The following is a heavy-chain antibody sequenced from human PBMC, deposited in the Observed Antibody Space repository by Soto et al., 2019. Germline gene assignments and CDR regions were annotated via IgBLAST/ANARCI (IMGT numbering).Heavy chain of an antibody. CDR1: GGTFSSYA. CDR3: AATGDTAIEPEGY. Sequence: GASVKVSCKASGGTFSSYAISWVRQAPGQGLEWMGGIIPIFGTANYAQKFQGRVTITADESTSTAYMELSSLRSEDTAVYYCAATGDTAIEPEGYWGQGTLVTVSS. CDR2: IIPIFGTA. V-gene: IGHV1-69*13. J-gene: IGHJ4*02. D-gene: IGHD5-18*01.